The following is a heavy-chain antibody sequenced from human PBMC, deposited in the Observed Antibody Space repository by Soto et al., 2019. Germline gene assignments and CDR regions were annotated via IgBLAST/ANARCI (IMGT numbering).Heavy chain of an antibody. J-gene: IGHJ4*02. CDR1: GGSISSSSYY. V-gene: IGHV4-39*01. CDR2: IYYSGST. CDR3: ARHGKWEVGAWDY. D-gene: IGHD1-26*01. Sequence: QLQLQESGPGLVKPSETLSLTCTVSGGSISSSSYYWGWIRQPPGKGLEWIGSIYYSGSTYYNPSLKSRVTISVDTSKNQFSLKLSSVTAADTAVYYCARHGKWEVGAWDYWGQGTLVTVSS.